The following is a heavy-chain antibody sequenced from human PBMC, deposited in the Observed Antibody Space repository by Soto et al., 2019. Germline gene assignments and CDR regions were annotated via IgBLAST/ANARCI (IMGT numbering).Heavy chain of an antibody. CDR2: IYGSGRGM. V-gene: IGHV3-23*05. J-gene: IGHJ4*02. Sequence: SGGSLRLSCTASGLPHSSFAMMWVRQAPGKGLECVSGIYGSGRGMEYADSVKGRFTISRDNSKNTVYLQMTDLRADDTAVYYCAKDAVYNDGLWLMDHWGQGTQVTVSS. CDR3: AKDAVYNDGLWLMDH. CDR1: GLPHSSFA. D-gene: IGHD2-21*01.